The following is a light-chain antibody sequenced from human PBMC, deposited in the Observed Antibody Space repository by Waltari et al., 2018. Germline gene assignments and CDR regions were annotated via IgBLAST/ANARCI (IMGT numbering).Light chain of an antibody. V-gene: IGKV1-27*01. J-gene: IGKJ1*01. CDR3: QKYNSAPRT. CDR2: AAS. Sequence: DIQMTQSPSSLSASVGDRVTITCRASQGISNYFPWYQQKPGKVPKLLIYAASTLQSGVPSRFSGSGSGTDFTLTISSLQPEDVATYYCQKYNSAPRTFGQGTKVEIK. CDR1: QGISNY.